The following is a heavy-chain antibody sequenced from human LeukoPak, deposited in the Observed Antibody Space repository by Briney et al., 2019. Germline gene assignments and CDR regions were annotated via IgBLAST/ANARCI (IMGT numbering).Heavy chain of an antibody. CDR1: GFTFSDYT. CDR3: ARDYEWVRSLDY. V-gene: IGHV3-30-3*01. J-gene: IGHJ4*02. CDR2: ISYDAART. Sequence: AGGSLRLSCAASGFTFSDYTMHRVRQAPGKGLEWVAAISYDAARTFYPDSVRGRLTVSRDNSKNTVYLQLNSLTTDDTAVYYCARDYEWVRSLDYWGQGTLVTVSS. D-gene: IGHD5-12*01.